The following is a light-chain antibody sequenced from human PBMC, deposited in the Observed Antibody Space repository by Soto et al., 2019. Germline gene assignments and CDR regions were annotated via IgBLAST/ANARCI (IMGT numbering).Light chain of an antibody. CDR1: QLVSSNY. Sequence: EIVLTQSPGPLSLSPGERATLSCWASQLVSSNYLAWYQQKPGQAPGLLIYGASTRAAGIPDRFSGSGSGTDFILTISRLEPEDSAVYYCQQYGSSPWTFGQGSRIEIK. CDR2: GAS. V-gene: IGKV3-20*01. J-gene: IGKJ1*01. CDR3: QQYGSSPWT.